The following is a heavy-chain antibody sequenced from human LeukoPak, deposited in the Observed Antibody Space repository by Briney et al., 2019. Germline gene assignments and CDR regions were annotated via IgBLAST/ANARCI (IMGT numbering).Heavy chain of an antibody. CDR1: GGTFSSYA. Sequence: ASVKVSCKASGGTFSSYAISWVRQAPGQGLEWMGRIIPIFGTANYAQKFQGRVTITTDESTSTAYMELSSLRSEDTAVCYCARPLGQLEDDAFDIWGQGTMVTVSS. D-gene: IGHD1-1*01. V-gene: IGHV1-69*05. J-gene: IGHJ3*02. CDR3: ARPLGQLEDDAFDI. CDR2: IIPIFGTA.